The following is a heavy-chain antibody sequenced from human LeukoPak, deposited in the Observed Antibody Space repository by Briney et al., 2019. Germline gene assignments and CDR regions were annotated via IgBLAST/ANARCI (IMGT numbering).Heavy chain of an antibody. CDR3: AKPPHYYDSSGTLLGGAFDI. Sequence: SETLSLTCTVSGGSISSYYWSWIRQPPGKGLEWIGRIYISGSTNYNPSLKSRVTMSVDTSKNQFSLKLSSVTAADTAVYYCAKPPHYYDSSGTLLGGAFDIWGQGTMVTVSS. CDR2: IYISGST. V-gene: IGHV4-4*07. CDR1: GGSISSYY. D-gene: IGHD3-22*01. J-gene: IGHJ3*02.